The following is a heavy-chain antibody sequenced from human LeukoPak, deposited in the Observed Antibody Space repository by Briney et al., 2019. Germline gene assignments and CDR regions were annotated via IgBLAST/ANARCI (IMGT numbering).Heavy chain of an antibody. Sequence: SEALSLTCTVSGGSISSYYWSWIRQPPGKGLEWIGYIYYSGSTNYNPSLKSRVTISVDTSKNQFSLKLSSVTAADTAVYYCARGGGKGYMNYFDYWGQGTLVTVSS. CDR2: IYYSGST. CDR3: ARGGGKGYMNYFDY. CDR1: GGSISSYY. J-gene: IGHJ4*02. D-gene: IGHD5-24*01. V-gene: IGHV4-59*01.